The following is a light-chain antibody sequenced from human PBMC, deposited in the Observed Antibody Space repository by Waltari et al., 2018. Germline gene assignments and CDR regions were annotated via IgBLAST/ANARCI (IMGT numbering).Light chain of an antibody. Sequence: DIQMTQSPSTVPASVGDRVTITCRASQSISTWLAWYQQKPGKAPKLLIYKASDLESGVPSRFSGSGSGTEFTLTISSLQPDDFATYYCQHYNTYPVTFGQGTKLDI. J-gene: IGKJ2*01. CDR1: QSISTW. CDR3: QHYNTYPVT. V-gene: IGKV1-5*03. CDR2: KAS.